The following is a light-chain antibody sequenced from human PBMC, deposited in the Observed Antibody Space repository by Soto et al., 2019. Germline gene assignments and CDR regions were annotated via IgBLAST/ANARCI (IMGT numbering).Light chain of an antibody. Sequence: SYELTQPPSVSVSXGXXXXXTCSGDKLGEKYACWYQQKAGQSPVLVIYQDTKRPSGIPERFSGSNSGNTATLTISGTQAMDEADYYCQAWDSNTGVFGGGTKLTVL. CDR1: KLGEKY. V-gene: IGLV3-1*01. J-gene: IGLJ3*02. CDR2: QDT. CDR3: QAWDSNTGV.